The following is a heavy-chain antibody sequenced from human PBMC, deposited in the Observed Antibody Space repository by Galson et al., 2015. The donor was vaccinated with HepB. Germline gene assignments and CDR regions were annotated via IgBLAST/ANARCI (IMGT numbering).Heavy chain of an antibody. CDR1: GFTFSSYT. V-gene: IGHV3-21*01. CDR3: ARDPIVWFGTHGDY. Sequence: SLRLSCAASGFTFSSYTMNRVRQAPGKGLEWVSSIRSSSSYIYYADSVKGRFTISRDNAKNSLYLQMNSLRAEDTAVYYCARDPIVWFGTHGDYWGQGTLVTVSS. CDR2: IRSSSSYI. J-gene: IGHJ4*02. D-gene: IGHD3-10*01.